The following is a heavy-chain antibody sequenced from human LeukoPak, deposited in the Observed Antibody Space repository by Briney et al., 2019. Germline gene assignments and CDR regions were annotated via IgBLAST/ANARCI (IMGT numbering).Heavy chain of an antibody. D-gene: IGHD5-24*01. CDR1: VFTFDDYA. Sequence: GGSLRLSCADSVFTFDDYAMHWVRQAPGEGLERGSGISWNSGSIGYADSAKGRFTTSRDNAKNSLYLQMNSLRVEDMALYYCASNEMATWGQGTLVTVSS. V-gene: IGHV3-9*03. CDR3: ASNEMAT. CDR2: ISWNSGSI. J-gene: IGHJ4*02.